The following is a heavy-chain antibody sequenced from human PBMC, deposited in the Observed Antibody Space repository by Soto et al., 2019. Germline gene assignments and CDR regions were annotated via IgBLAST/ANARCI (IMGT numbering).Heavy chain of an antibody. CDR2: ISGSGGST. V-gene: IGHV3-23*01. CDR1: GFTFRSYS. D-gene: IGHD3-3*01. CDR3: AKGGVVIKKWFDP. Sequence: PGGSLRLSCAASGFTFRSYSMSWVRRAPGKGLEWVSTISGSGGSTYYADSVKGRFTISRDNSKNTLDLQMNSLRAEDTAVYYCAKGGVVIKKWFDPWGQGTLVTVSS. J-gene: IGHJ5*02.